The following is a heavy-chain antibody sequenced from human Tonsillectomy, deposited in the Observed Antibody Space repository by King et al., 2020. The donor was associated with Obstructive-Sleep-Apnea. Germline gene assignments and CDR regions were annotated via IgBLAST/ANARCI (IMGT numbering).Heavy chain of an antibody. V-gene: IGHV1-24*01. Sequence: QAQLVQSGAEVKKPGASVKVSCKVSGYTLTELSMHWVRQAPGKGLEWMGGFDPEDGETIYAQKFQGRVTMTEDTSTDTAYMELSSLRSEDTAVFYCATSHHLLAVSAADRRSYYSGMDVWGQGTTVTVSS. CDR2: FDPEDGET. J-gene: IGHJ6*02. CDR1: GYTLTELS. D-gene: IGHD6-19*01. CDR3: ATSHHLLAVSAADRRSYYSGMDV.